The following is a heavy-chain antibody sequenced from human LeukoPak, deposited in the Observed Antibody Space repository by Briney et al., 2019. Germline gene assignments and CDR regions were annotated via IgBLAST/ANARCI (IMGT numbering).Heavy chain of an antibody. J-gene: IGHJ4*02. CDR2: INHSGST. Sequence: SETLSLTCAVYGGSFSGYYWSWIRQPPGKGLEWIGEINHSGSTNYNPSLKSRVTISVDTSKNQFSLKLSSVTAADTAVYYCARGRGDDSSGSVDYWGQGNLVTVSS. V-gene: IGHV4-34*01. D-gene: IGHD3-22*01. CDR1: GGSFSGYY. CDR3: ARGRGDDSSGSVDY.